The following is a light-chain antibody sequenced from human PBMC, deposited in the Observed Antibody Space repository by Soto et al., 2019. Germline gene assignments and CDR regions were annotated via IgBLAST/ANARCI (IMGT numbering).Light chain of an antibody. CDR1: QSGSNN. V-gene: IGKV3-15*01. CDR3: QQYSSWPFT. J-gene: IGKJ3*01. CDR2: GAS. Sequence: EIVLTQSPATLSVFPGEKATLSCGASQSGSNNLAWYHQKPGQAPRPLIYGASTRATGVPARFSGSGSGTEFTLTISRLQSEDSAIYYCQQYSSWPFTFGPGTKVAI.